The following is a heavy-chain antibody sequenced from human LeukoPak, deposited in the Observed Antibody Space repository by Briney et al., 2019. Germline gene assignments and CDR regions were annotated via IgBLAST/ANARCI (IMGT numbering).Heavy chain of an antibody. CDR3: ARDDSVAGTGFDY. CDR2: ISSSGSTI. CDR1: GFTFSSYE. J-gene: IGHJ4*02. Sequence: GGSLRLSCAASGFTFSSYEMNWVRQAPGKWLEWVSYISSSGSTIYYADSVKGRFTISRDNAKNSLYLQMNSLRAEDTAVYYCARDDSVAGTGFDYWGQGTLVTVSS. V-gene: IGHV3-48*03. D-gene: IGHD6-19*01.